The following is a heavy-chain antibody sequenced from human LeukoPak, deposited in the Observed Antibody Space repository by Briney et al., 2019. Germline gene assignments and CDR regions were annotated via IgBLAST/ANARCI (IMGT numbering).Heavy chain of an antibody. J-gene: IGHJ3*02. CDR3: AKDQGYYDFWNRWAFDI. CDR1: GFTFSSYG. D-gene: IGHD3-3*01. Sequence: PGGSLRLSCAASGFTFSSYGMHWVRQAPGKGLEWVAFIRYDGSNKYYADSVKGRFTISRDNSKNTLYLQMNSLRAEDTAVYYCAKDQGYYDFWNRWAFDIWGQGTMVTVSS. V-gene: IGHV3-30*02. CDR2: IRYDGSNK.